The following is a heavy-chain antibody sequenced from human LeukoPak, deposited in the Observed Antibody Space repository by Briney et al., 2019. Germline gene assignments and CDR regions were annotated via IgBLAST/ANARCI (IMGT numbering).Heavy chain of an antibody. J-gene: IGHJ6*02. D-gene: IGHD4-17*01. CDR3: AREGVTTPYGMDV. CDR1: GFIFSSYD. V-gene: IGHV3-7*04. Sequence: GGSLRLSCAASGFIFSSYDMHWVRQAPGKGLEWVAKIKQDGSEKYYVDSVKGRFTISRDNAKKSLYLQMNSLRAEGTAVYYCAREGVTTPYGMDVWGQGNTVTVSS. CDR2: IKQDGSEK.